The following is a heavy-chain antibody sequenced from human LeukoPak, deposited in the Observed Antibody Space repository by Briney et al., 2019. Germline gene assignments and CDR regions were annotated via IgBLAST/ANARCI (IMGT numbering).Heavy chain of an antibody. V-gene: IGHV4-59*01. CDR2: IYYSGST. Sequence: SETLSLTCTVSGGSISSYYWSWIRQPPGKGLEWIGYIYYSGSTNYNPSLKSRVTISVDTSKNQFSLKLSSVTAADTAVYYCARAPIPISDAFDIWGQGTMVTVSS. CDR3: ARAPIPISDAFDI. CDR1: GGSISSYY. J-gene: IGHJ3*02.